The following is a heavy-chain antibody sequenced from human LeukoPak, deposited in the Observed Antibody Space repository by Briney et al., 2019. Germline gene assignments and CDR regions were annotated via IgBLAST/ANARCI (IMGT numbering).Heavy chain of an antibody. CDR2: INHSGST. D-gene: IGHD3-16*02. CDR1: GGSFSGYY. CDR3: ARATRYDYVWGSYRFPYNWFDP. J-gene: IGHJ5*02. Sequence: PSETLSLTCAVYGGSFSGYYWSWIRQPPGKGLEWIGEINHSGSTNYNPSLKSRVTISVGTSKNQFSLKLSSVTAADTAVYYCARATRYDYVWGSYRFPYNWFDPWGQGTLVTVSS. V-gene: IGHV4-34*01.